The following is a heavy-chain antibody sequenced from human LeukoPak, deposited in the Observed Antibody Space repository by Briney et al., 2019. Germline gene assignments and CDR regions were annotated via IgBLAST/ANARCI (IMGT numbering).Heavy chain of an antibody. Sequence: ASVKVSCKASGYTFTSYDINWVRQATGQGREWRGWMNPNSGNKGYAKTFQGRVTMTRNNSISTAYMELSSLRSEATAVYYCARGYSSSWYRENWFDPWGQGTLVTVSS. CDR3: ARGYSSSWYRENWFDP. D-gene: IGHD6-13*01. CDR1: GYTFTSYD. V-gene: IGHV1-8*01. J-gene: IGHJ5*02. CDR2: MNPNSGNK.